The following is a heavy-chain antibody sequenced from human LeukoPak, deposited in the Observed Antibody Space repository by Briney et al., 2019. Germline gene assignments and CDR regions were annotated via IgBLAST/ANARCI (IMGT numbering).Heavy chain of an antibody. CDR2: ISYDGSNK. J-gene: IGHJ4*02. CDR3: ARDRYYYDSSGQFDY. CDR1: GFTFSSYA. D-gene: IGHD3-22*01. Sequence: GVSLRLSCAASGFTFSSYAMHWVRQAPGKGLEWVAVISYDGSNKYYADSVKGRFTISRDNSKNTLYLQMNSLRAEDTAVYYCARDRYYYDSSGQFDYWGQGTLVTVSS. V-gene: IGHV3-30*04.